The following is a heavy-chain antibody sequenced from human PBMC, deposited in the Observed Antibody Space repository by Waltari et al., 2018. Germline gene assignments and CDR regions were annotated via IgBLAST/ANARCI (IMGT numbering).Heavy chain of an antibody. Sequence: EVQLVESGGGLVKPGGSLRLSCAASGFTLSTYSMNWVRQAPGKGLEGSVAIRSGNYKNDVEQGKGRYTITRDNAKNSLYLQMNSLRAEETAVYYCGRDVNGDYVGGGGGAFDIWGQGTMVTVSS. CDR2: IRSGNYK. J-gene: IGHJ3*02. D-gene: IGHD4-17*01. CDR1: GFTLSTYS. V-gene: IGHV3-21*01. CDR3: GRDVNGDYVGGGGGAFDI.